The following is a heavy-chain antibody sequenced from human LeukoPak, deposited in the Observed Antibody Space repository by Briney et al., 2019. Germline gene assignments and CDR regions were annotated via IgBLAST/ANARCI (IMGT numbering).Heavy chain of an antibody. CDR2: IKQDGSEK. Sequence: GGSLRLSCAASGYTFTNYWMSWVRQAPGKGLEWVANIKQDGSEKYHVDSVKGRFTISRDNAKSSLYLQMNSLRAEDTAVYYCARGGGDFWSAYYSGYYFDYWGQGTLVTVSS. J-gene: IGHJ4*02. D-gene: IGHD3-3*01. V-gene: IGHV3-7*01. CDR1: GYTFTNYW. CDR3: ARGGGDFWSAYYSGYYFDY.